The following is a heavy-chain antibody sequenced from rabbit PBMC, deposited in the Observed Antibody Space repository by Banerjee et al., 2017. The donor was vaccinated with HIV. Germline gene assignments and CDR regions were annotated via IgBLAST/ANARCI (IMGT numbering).Heavy chain of an antibody. CDR1: GFSFSNKYV. D-gene: IGHD6-1*01. CDR2: INTSSGNT. V-gene: IGHV1S45*01. Sequence: QEQLEESGGDLVKPEGSLTLTCTASGFSFSNKYVMCWVRQAPGKGLEWIGCINTSSGNTVSASWAKGRFTISKTASTTVTLQMTSLTAADTATYFCARDLAGVIGYANSRLDLWGQGTLVTVS. CDR3: ARDLAGVIGYANSRLDL. J-gene: IGHJ3*01.